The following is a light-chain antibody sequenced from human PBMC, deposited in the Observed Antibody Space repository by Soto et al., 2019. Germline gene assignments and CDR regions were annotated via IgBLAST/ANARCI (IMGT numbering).Light chain of an antibody. Sequence: EVVLTQSPGTLSLSPGERATLSCRASHSVTSSYLAWYQQKPGQPPRLLIYDASSRATGIPDRFSGSGSGTDFTLTISRLEPEDFAVYYCPQYGISPRTFGQGTKVEIK. CDR3: PQYGISPRT. CDR1: HSVTSSY. CDR2: DAS. V-gene: IGKV3-20*01. J-gene: IGKJ1*01.